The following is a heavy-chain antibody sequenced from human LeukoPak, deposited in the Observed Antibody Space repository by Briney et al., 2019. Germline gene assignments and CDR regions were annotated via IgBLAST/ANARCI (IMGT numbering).Heavy chain of an antibody. D-gene: IGHD3-9*01. J-gene: IGHJ3*02. Sequence: GGSLRLSCAASGFTFDDYAMHWVRRAPGKGLEWVSGISWNSGSIGYADSVKGRFTISRDNAKNSLYLQMNSLRAEDTALYYSAKVGPGVYDILTGDSFEIWGQGTMVTVSS. CDR1: GFTFDDYA. CDR3: AKVGPGVYDILTGDSFEI. CDR2: ISWNSGSI. V-gene: IGHV3-9*01.